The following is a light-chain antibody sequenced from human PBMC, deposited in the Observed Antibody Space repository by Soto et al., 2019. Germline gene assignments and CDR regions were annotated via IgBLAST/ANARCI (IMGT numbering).Light chain of an antibody. J-gene: IGKJ5*01. V-gene: IGKV3-11*01. Sequence: DIVLTQSPGTLSLSPGERATLSCRASQSVSSNLAWYQQKPGQAPRLLIYGASTRATGIPARFSGSGSGTEFTLTISSLEPEDFALYYCQQRSNWPITFGQGTRLEIK. CDR1: QSVSSN. CDR3: QQRSNWPIT. CDR2: GAS.